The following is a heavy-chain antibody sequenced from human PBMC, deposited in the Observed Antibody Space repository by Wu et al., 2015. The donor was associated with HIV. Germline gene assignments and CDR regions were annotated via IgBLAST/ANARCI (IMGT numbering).Heavy chain of an antibody. Sequence: QVQLVQSGAEVKKPGSSVKVSCKASGGTFSSYPISWVRQAPGQGLEWMGGIIPIFGTVNYAQRFQGRVTITTDESTTTVYMELSSLKSEDTAVYYCVRGMGDYYYYYYMDVWGQRDHGHRLL. CDR3: VRGMGDYYYYYYMDV. J-gene: IGHJ6*03. V-gene: IGHV1-69*05. CDR2: IIPIFGTV. CDR1: GGTFSSYP.